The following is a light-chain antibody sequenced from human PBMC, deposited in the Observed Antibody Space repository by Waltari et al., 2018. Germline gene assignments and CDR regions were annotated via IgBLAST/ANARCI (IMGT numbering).Light chain of an antibody. CDR2: YDS. Sequence: YVATQPPSVSVAPGKTARLTCQGENIETKSVNWYQQKAGQAPVLVMFYDSDRPSGIPGRFSGSNSGNTATLTINWVEPGDEADYHCQLWDDTNNSGVFGGGTKLTVL. CDR1: NIETKS. CDR3: QLWDDTNNSGV. V-gene: IGLV3-21*04. J-gene: IGLJ3*02.